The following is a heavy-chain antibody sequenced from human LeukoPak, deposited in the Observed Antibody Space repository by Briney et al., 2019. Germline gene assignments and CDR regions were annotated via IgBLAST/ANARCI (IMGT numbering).Heavy chain of an antibody. CDR3: ARDRRTYDSSGYYYVXDAFDI. V-gene: IGHV1-3*01. Sequence: ASVKVSCKASGYTFTSYAMHWVRQAPGQRPEWMGWINAGNGNTKYSQRFQGRVTITRDTSASTAYMELSSLRSEDTAVYYCARDRRTYDSSGYYYVXDAFDIWGQXXXXTVSS. CDR1: GYTFTSYA. J-gene: IGHJ3*02. CDR2: INAGNGNT. D-gene: IGHD3-22*01.